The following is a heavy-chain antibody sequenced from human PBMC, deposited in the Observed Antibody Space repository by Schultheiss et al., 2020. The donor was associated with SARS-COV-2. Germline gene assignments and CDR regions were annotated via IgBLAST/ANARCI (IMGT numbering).Heavy chain of an antibody. CDR1: GFTFSDYY. D-gene: IGHD2-15*01. CDR3: ARNRRIKVEVVATNWFDP. V-gene: IGHV3-11*01. J-gene: IGHJ5*02. Sequence: GGSLRLSCAASGFTFSDYYMSWIRQAPGKGLEWVSAISGSGGSTYYADSVKGRFTISRDNAKNSLYLQMNSLRAEDTAVYYCARNRRIKVEVVATNWFDPWGQGTLVTVSS. CDR2: ISGSGGST.